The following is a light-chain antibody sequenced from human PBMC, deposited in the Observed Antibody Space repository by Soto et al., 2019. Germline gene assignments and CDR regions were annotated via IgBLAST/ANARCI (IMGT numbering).Light chain of an antibody. V-gene: IGKV1-8*01. CDR3: QQYYSYPFA. J-gene: IGKJ3*01. CDR1: QSVSSY. CDR2: AAS. Sequence: AIRMTQSPSSFSASTGDRVTLTCRASQSVSSYLAWYQQKPGKAPKLLIYAASTLQSGVPSRFSGSGSGTDFTLTITSLQSEDFATYYCQQYYSYPFAFGPGTEVDI.